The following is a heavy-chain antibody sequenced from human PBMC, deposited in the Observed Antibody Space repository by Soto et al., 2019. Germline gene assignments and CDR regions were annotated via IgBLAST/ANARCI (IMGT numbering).Heavy chain of an antibody. CDR1: GFTFSSYS. CDR3: ARVSSHYDILTGYDGNWFDP. CDR2: ISSSSYI. J-gene: IGHJ5*02. V-gene: IGHV3-21*01. D-gene: IGHD3-9*01. Sequence: PGGSLRLSCAASGFTFSSYSMNWVRQAPGKGLEWVSSISSSSYIYYADSVKGRFTISRDNAKNSLYLQMNSLRAEDTAVYYCARVSSHYDILTGYDGNWFDPWGQGT.